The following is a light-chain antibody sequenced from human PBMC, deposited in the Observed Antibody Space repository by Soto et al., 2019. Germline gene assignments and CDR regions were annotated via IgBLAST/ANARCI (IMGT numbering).Light chain of an antibody. J-gene: IGKJ2*01. V-gene: IGKV3-15*01. CDR1: QSVSSK. CDR2: FAS. Sequence: EIVMTQSPATLSVSPGERATLSCRASQSVSSKLVWFQQKPGQAPRLLIYFASTRATDIPARFSGSGSGTGFTLTISSLQSEDFAVYYCQQYNNWPHTFGQGTKVDIK. CDR3: QQYNNWPHT.